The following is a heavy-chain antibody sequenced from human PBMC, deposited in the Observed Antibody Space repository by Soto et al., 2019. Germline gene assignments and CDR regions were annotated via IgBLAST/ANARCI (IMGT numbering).Heavy chain of an antibody. CDR2: ISAYNGNT. CDR3: AREVNCSGGSCYSDWFDP. J-gene: IGHJ5*02. V-gene: IGHV1-18*01. D-gene: IGHD2-15*01. CDR1: GYTFTSYG. Sequence: QVQLVQSGAEVKKPGASVKVSCKASGYTFTSYGISWVRQAPGQGLEWMGWISAYNGNTNYAQKLQGRVTMTTDTSTSTAYMELRSVRSDDTAVYYCAREVNCSGGSCYSDWFDPWGQGTLVTVSS.